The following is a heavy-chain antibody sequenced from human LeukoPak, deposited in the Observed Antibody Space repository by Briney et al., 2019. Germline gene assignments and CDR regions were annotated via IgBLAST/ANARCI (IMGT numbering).Heavy chain of an antibody. D-gene: IGHD1-26*01. CDR2: IYYSGST. Sequence: SEALSLTFTVSGDSFSSKYWSWIRPPPGKGLGGIGYIYYSGSTNYNPSLKTRVTKSIETAKKQFSLQLRSVTAADTAVYYCALGQWELLPDYWGQGTLVTVSS. CDR3: ALGQWELLPDY. V-gene: IGHV4-59*12. CDR1: GDSFSSKY. J-gene: IGHJ4*02.